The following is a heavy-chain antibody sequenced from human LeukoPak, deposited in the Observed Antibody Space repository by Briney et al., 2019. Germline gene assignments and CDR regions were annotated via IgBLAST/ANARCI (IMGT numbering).Heavy chain of an antibody. Sequence: SETLSLTCTVSGGSMSSYYWIWIRQPPGKGLEWIGSIYYSGSTYYNPSLKSRVTISVDTSKNQFSLKLSSLTAAETAVYYCARQYGSGSSYTPVVDLWGQGTLVTVSS. J-gene: IGHJ4*02. CDR1: GGSMSSYY. CDR3: ARQYGSGSSYTPVVDL. CDR2: IYYSGST. D-gene: IGHD3-10*01. V-gene: IGHV4-39*01.